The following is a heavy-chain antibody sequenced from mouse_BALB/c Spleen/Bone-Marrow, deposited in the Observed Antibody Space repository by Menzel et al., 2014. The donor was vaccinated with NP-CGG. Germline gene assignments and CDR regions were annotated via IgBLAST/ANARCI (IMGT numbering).Heavy chain of an antibody. V-gene: IGHV1S81*02. D-gene: IGHD2-12*01. J-gene: IGHJ4*01. Sequence: MQMQQSGAELVKPGASVKLSCKASGYTFTSYYMCWVKQRPGQGLEWIGEINPSNGGTNFNEKFKSKATLTVDKSSSTAYMSLSSLTSEDSAVYYCTRSRRAMDHWGQGTSVTVSS. CDR2: INPSNGGT. CDR3: TRSRRAMDH. CDR1: GYTFTSYY.